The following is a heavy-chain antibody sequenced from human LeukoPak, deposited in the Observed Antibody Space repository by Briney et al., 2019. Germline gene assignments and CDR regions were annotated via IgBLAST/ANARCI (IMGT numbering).Heavy chain of an antibody. D-gene: IGHD3-10*01. CDR1: GYTFTTYW. Sequence: TRGGSLKISCKGSGYTFTTYWIGWVRQLPGKGLEGMGIIYPGDSDTRYSPSFQGQVTISADKSISTAYLQWSSLKASDTAMYYCARGYGSGNYYLNGWGQGTLVTVSS. CDR2: IYPGDSDT. J-gene: IGHJ1*01. V-gene: IGHV5-51*01. CDR3: ARGYGSGNYYLNG.